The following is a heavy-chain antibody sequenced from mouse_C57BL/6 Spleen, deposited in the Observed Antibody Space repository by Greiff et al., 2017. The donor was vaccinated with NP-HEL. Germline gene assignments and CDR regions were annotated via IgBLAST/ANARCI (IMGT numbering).Heavy chain of an antibody. CDR3: ARHEDDYAWFAY. CDR1: EYEFPSHD. J-gene: IGHJ3*01. V-gene: IGHV5-2*03. CDR2: INSDGGST. D-gene: IGHD2-4*01. Sequence: DVMLVESGGGLVQPGESLKLSCESNEYEFPSHDMSWVRKTPEKRLELVAAINSDGGSTYYPDTMERRFIISRDNTKKTLYLQMSSLRSEDTAVYYCARHEDDYAWFAYWGQGTLVTVSA.